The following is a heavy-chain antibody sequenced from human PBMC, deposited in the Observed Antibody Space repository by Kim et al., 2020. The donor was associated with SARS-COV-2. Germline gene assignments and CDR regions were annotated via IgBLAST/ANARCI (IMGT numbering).Heavy chain of an antibody. Sequence: GGSLRLSCAASGFTFSSYAMHWVRKAPGKGLEWVAVISYDGSNKYYADSVKGRFTISRDNSKNTLYLQMNSLRAEDTAVYYCARDFTYYDILTGYFPGPVSYYYYGMDVWGQGTTVTVSS. CDR2: ISYDGSNK. D-gene: IGHD3-9*01. CDR1: GFTFSSYA. CDR3: ARDFTYYDILTGYFPGPVSYYYYGMDV. V-gene: IGHV3-30*04. J-gene: IGHJ6*02.